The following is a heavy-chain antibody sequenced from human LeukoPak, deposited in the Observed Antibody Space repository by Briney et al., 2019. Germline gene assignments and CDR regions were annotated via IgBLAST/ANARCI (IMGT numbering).Heavy chain of an antibody. D-gene: IGHD6-6*01. CDR1: GYPFTSYG. CDR2: SSGYNDNT. CDR3: ARKAENRYSSSYWSDP. Sequence: ASVKVSCKASGYPFTSYGISWVRQAPGQGLEWMGWSSGYNDNTNYAQKLQGRVTMTTDTSTSTAYMELRSLRSDDTAVYYCARKAENRYSSSYWSDPWGQGTLVTVSS. J-gene: IGHJ5*02. V-gene: IGHV1-18*01.